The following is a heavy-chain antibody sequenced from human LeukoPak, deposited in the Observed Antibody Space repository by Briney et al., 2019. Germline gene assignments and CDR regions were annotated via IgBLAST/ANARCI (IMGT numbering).Heavy chain of an antibody. CDR3: ARGRIQVYSF. V-gene: IGHV4-34*01. D-gene: IGHD5-18*01. CDR2: INHSGST. J-gene: IGHJ4*02. CDR1: GGSISSYY. Sequence: SETLSLTCTVSGGSISSYYWSWIRQPPGKGLEWIGEINHSGSTNYNPSLKSRVTISVDTSKNQFSLKLSSVTAADTAVYYCARGRIQVYSFWGQGTLVTVSS.